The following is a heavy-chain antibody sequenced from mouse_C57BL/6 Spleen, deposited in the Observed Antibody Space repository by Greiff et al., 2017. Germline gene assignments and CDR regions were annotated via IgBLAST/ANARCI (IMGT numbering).Heavy chain of an antibody. J-gene: IGHJ4*01. CDR3: ARERAYYDYDYAMDY. D-gene: IGHD2-4*01. CDR2: INPSNGGT. CDR1: GYTFTSYW. Sequence: QVQLQQPGTELVKPGASVKLSCKASGYTFTSYWMHWVKQRPGQGLEWIGNINPSNGGTNYNEKFKSKATLTVDKSSSTAYMQLSSLTSEDSAVYYCARERAYYDYDYAMDYWGQGTSVTVSS. V-gene: IGHV1-53*01.